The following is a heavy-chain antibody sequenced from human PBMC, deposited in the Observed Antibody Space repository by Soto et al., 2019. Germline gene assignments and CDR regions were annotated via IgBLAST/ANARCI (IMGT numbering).Heavy chain of an antibody. V-gene: IGHV4-59*01. CDR1: GGSISRYY. CDR2: VYYSGST. CDR3: ARDPGSWYFDS. J-gene: IGHJ4*02. Sequence: SETLSLTCTVSGGSISRYYWSWIRQPPGKGLELIGYVYYSGSTNYNPSLRSRVNISVDTSKNQLSLKMSSVTAADTAVYYCARDPGSWYFDSWGQGILVTSPQ. D-gene: IGHD3-10*01.